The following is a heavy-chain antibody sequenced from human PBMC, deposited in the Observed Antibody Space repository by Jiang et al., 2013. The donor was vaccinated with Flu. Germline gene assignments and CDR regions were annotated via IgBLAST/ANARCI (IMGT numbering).Heavy chain of an antibody. CDR2: ISGSGGST. Sequence: GFTFSSYAMSWVRQAPGKGLEWVSAISGSGGSTYYADSVKGRFTISRDNSKNTLYLQMNSLRAEDTAVYYCAKLTINQLAPYYYYYGMDVWGQGTTVTVSS. J-gene: IGHJ6*02. CDR3: AKLTINQLAPYYYYYGMDV. V-gene: IGHV3-23*01. D-gene: IGHD2-2*01. CDR1: GFTFSSYA.